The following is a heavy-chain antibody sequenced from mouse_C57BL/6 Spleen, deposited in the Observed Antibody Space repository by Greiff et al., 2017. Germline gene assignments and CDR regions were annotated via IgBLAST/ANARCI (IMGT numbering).Heavy chain of an antibody. V-gene: IGHV3-6*01. D-gene: IGHD1-1*01. CDR3: ARLITTVVANWYFDV. CDR1: GYSITSGYY. J-gene: IGHJ1*03. Sequence: EVKLEESGPGLVKPSQSLSLTCSVTGYSITSGYYWNWIRQFPGNKLEWMGYISYDGSNNYNPSLKNRISITRDTSKNQFFLKLNSVTTEDTATYYCARLITTVVANWYFDVWGTGTTVTVSS. CDR2: ISYDGSN.